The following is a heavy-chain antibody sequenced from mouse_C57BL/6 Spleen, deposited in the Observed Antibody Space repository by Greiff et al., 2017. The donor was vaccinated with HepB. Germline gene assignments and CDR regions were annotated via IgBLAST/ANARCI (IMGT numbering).Heavy chain of an antibody. CDR3: ARTDGYYDMGYYAMDY. J-gene: IGHJ4*01. CDR2: IWTGGGT. CDR1: GFSLTSYA. V-gene: IGHV2-9-1*01. D-gene: IGHD2-3*01. Sequence: VHLVESGPGLVAPSPSLSISCTASGFSLTSYAISWVRQPPGKGLEWLGVIWTGGGTNYNSTLNSRLSINKDNSNSKAFLKMNSLQTDDTAGYYCARTDGYYDMGYYAMDYWGQGTSVTVSS.